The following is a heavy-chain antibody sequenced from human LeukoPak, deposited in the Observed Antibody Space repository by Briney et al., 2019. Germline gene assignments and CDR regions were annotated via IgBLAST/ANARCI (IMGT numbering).Heavy chain of an antibody. CDR3: TTAYRRSYSSGWYVDY. V-gene: IGHV3-23*01. D-gene: IGHD6-19*01. CDR1: GFTFSSYA. J-gene: IGHJ4*02. CDR2: ISGSGGST. Sequence: PGGSLRLSCAASGFTFSSYAMSWVRQAPGKGLEWVSAISGSGGSTYYADSVKGRFTISRDNSKNTLYLQMNSLKTEDTAVYYCTTAYRRSYSSGWYVDYWGQGTLVTVSS.